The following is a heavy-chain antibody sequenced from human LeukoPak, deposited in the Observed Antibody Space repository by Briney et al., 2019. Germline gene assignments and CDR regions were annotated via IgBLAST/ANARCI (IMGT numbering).Heavy chain of an antibody. D-gene: IGHD4/OR15-4a*01. CDR2: VYSDNT. V-gene: IGHV3-53*01. Sequence: GGSLRLSCTVSGFTVSSKSMSWVRQAPGQGLEGVSFVYSDNTHYSDSVKGRFTISRDNSKNTLYLQMNSLRAEDTAVYYCARRAGAYSHPYDYWGQGTLVTVSS. CDR1: GFTVSSKS. CDR3: ARRAGAYSHPYDY. J-gene: IGHJ4*02.